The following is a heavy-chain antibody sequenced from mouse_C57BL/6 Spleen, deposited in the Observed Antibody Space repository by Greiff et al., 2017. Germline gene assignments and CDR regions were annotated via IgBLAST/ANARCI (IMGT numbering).Heavy chain of an antibody. CDR2: ISNLAYSI. J-gene: IGHJ4*01. CDR3: ARLDSSGYCAMDY. V-gene: IGHV5-15*01. CDR1: GFTFSDYG. D-gene: IGHD3-2*02. Sequence: EVKLMESGGGLVQPGGSLKLSCAASGFTFSDYGMAWVRQAPRKGPEWVAFISNLAYSIYYADTVTGRFPISRENAKNTLYLEMSSLRSEDTAMYYCARLDSSGYCAMDYWGQGTSVTVSS.